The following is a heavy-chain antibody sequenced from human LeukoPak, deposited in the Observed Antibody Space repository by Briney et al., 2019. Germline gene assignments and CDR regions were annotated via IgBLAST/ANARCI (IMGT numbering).Heavy chain of an antibody. J-gene: IGHJ4*02. CDR3: ASTNSYYYDSSGYYY. CDR2: INPSGGST. D-gene: IGHD3-22*01. V-gene: IGHV1-46*01. Sequence: ASVKVSCKASGYTFTSYYMHWVRQAPGQGLEWMGIINPSGGSTSYAQKFQGRVTMTRDTSTNTVYMELGSLRSEDTAVYYCASTNSYYYDSSGYYYWGQGTLVTVSS. CDR1: GYTFTSYY.